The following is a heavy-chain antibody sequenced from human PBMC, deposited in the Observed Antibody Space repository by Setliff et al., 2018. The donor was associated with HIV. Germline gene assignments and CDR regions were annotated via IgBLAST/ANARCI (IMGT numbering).Heavy chain of an antibody. Sequence: PSETLSLTCIVSGVSITDTNYYWGWIRQPPGKGLEWIGSVSYNGPTYHNPSLKSRVASFIDTSKNHFSLYLNSVTAADTAVYYCAREGYCSGGSCQRVNSAFDIWGLGTLVTVSS. CDR2: VSYNGPT. J-gene: IGHJ3*02. V-gene: IGHV4-39*02. CDR3: AREGYCSGGSCQRVNSAFDI. CDR1: GVSITDTNYY. D-gene: IGHD2-15*01.